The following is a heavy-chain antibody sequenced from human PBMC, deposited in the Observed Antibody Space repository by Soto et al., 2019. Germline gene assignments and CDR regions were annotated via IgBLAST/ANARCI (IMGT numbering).Heavy chain of an antibody. CDR3: TRDASRDSSARGWFDP. V-gene: IGHV3-21*01. D-gene: IGHD6-13*01. CDR2: ISSNSAYI. J-gene: IGHJ5*02. Sequence: GGSLRLSCAASGFTFRSFTMNWVRQAPGKGLEWVSTISSNSAYIYYTDALRGRFTISRDNAKNSLHLQMNSLRAEDTAVYYCTRDASRDSSARGWFDPWGSGTLVTVSS. CDR1: GFTFRSFT.